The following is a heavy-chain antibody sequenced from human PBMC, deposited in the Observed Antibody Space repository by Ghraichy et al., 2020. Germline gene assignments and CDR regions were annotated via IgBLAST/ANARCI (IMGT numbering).Heavy chain of an antibody. CDR1: GGSFSGYY. Sequence: ESLNISCAVYGGSFSGYYWSWIRQPPGKGLEWIGEINHSGSTNYNPSLKSRVTISVDTSKNQFSLKLSSVTAADTAVYYCARKPLELELHARSGGFHAKKKYNWFDPWGQGTLVTVSS. J-gene: IGHJ5*02. CDR2: INHSGST. CDR3: ARKPLELELHARSGGFHAKKKYNWFDP. D-gene: IGHD1-7*01. V-gene: IGHV4-34*01.